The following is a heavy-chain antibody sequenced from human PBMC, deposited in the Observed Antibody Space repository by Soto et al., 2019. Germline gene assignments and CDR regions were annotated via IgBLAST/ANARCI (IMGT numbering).Heavy chain of an antibody. CDR1: GGSISSYY. CDR2: IYYSGST. D-gene: IGHD6-19*01. V-gene: IGHV4-59*08. J-gene: IGHJ5*02. CDR3: ARRRSSGWYGWFDP. Sequence: SETLSLTCTVSGGSISSYYWSWIRQPPGKGLEWIGYIYYSGSTNYNPSLKSRVTISVDTSKNQFSLKLSSVTAADTAVYYCARRRSSGWYGWFDPWGQGTLVTVSS.